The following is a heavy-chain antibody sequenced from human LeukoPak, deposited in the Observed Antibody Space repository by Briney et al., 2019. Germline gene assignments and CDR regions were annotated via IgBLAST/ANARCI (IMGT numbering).Heavy chain of an antibody. CDR2: IYPGDSDT. J-gene: IGHJ6*02. CDR1: GYSFTSYW. V-gene: IGHV5-51*01. CDR3: ATFYYYYGMDV. Sequence: GESLKISCQASGYSFTSYWIGWVRQMPGKSLEWMGIIYPGDSDTRYSPSFQGQVIISADRSISTAYLQWSSLKASDTAMYYCATFYYYYGMDVWGQGTTVTVSS.